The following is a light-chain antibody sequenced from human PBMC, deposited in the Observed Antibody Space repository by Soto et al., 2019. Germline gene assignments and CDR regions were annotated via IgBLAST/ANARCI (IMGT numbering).Light chain of an antibody. CDR1: QSVNSNY. J-gene: IGKJ2*01. Sequence: ETVLTQSPGTVSLSPGERATLSCRTSQSVNSNYLAWYQQKPGQAPRLLIYGVFNRATGIPDRVSGSGSGTDFTVTISGLEPEDSAVYYCQHYDGSPRTFGQGTKLEIK. CDR3: QHYDGSPRT. V-gene: IGKV3-20*01. CDR2: GVF.